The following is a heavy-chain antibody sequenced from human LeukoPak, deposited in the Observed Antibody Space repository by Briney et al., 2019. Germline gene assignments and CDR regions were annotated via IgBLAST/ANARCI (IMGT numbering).Heavy chain of an antibody. V-gene: IGHV3-30*01. CDR3: ARDSTHYYDSGSSGPHYFDY. Sequence: PGRSLRLSCAASGFTFSSYAMHWVRQAPGKGPEWVAVISYDGSNKYYADSVKGRFTISRDNSKNTLYLQMNSLRAEDTAVYYCARDSTHYYDSGSSGPHYFDYWGQGTLVTVSS. CDR2: ISYDGSNK. D-gene: IGHD3-10*01. J-gene: IGHJ4*02. CDR1: GFTFSSYA.